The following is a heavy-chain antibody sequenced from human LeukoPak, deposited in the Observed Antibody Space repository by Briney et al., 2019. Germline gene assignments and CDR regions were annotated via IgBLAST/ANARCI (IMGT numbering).Heavy chain of an antibody. CDR3: VKDGDYDSSGYYYMAEGYFDY. CDR1: GFTFSSYA. CDR2: ISSNGGST. J-gene: IGHJ4*02. D-gene: IGHD3-22*01. Sequence: GGSLRLSCSASGFTFSSYAMHWVRQAPGKGLEYVSAISSNGGSTYYADSVKGRFTISRDNSKNTLYLQMSSLRAEDTAVYYCVKDGDYDSSGYYYMAEGYFDYWGQGTLVTVS. V-gene: IGHV3-64D*06.